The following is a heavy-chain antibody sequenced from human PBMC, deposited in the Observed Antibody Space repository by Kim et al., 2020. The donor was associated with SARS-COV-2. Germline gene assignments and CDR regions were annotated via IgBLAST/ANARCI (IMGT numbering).Heavy chain of an antibody. Sequence: GGSLRLSCAASGFTFGDYYMDWVRQAPGKGLEWVGCSRSKAESYITEYAASVKGRFTNSRDDPKNSLYLQMNSLKTEDTAVYYWARDDMGGYDYWGEGTRFTLSS. CDR3: ARDDMGGYDY. J-gene: IGHJ4*02. V-gene: IGHV3-72*01. CDR2: SRSKAESYIT. D-gene: IGHD1-26*01. CDR1: GFTFGDYY.